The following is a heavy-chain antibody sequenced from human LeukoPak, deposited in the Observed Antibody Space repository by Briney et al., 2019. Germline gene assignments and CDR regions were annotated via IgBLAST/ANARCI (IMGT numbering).Heavy chain of an antibody. CDR2: INPNSGGT. V-gene: IGHV1-2*02. CDR1: GYTFTGYY. D-gene: IGHD6-19*01. J-gene: IGHJ6*03. CDR3: ARVGAVAGTIYYYYYMDV. Sequence: GASVKVSCKASGYTFTGYYMHWVRQAPGQGLEWMGWINPNSGGTNYAQKFQGRVTMTRDTSISTAYMELSRLRSDDTAVYYCARVGAVAGTIYYYYYMDVWGKGTTVTVSS.